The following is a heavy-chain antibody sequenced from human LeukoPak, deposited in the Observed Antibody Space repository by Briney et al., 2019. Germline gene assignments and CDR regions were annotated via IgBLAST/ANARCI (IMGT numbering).Heavy chain of an antibody. CDR1: GGSISSSSYY. CDR2: IYYSGST. J-gene: IGHJ6*03. CDR3: ASVRRGFGESSKYYSYYYMDV. D-gene: IGHD3-10*01. V-gene: IGHV4-39*01. Sequence: PSETLSLTCTVSGGSISSSSYYWGWIRQPPGKGLEWIGNIYYSGSTYYNPSLKSRVTISVETSKNQFSLKLSAVTAADTAVYYCASVRRGFGESSKYYSYYYMDVWGNGTTVTISS.